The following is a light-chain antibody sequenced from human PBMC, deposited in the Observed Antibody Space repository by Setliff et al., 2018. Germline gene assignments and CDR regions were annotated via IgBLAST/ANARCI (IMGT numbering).Light chain of an antibody. J-gene: IGLJ1*01. CDR3: SSYAASYNPYV. CDR2: EVT. CDR1: SRDIGAYKF. Sequence: QSVLTQPASVSGSPGQSITISCTGTSRDIGAYKFVSWYQQHPGKAPRLIIYEVTKRPSGVPDRFSGSKSGNTASLTVSGLQAEDEADYYCSSYAASYNPYVFGSGTKVTVL. V-gene: IGLV2-8*01.